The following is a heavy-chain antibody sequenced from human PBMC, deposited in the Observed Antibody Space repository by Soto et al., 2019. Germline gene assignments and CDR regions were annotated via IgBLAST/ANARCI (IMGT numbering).Heavy chain of an antibody. CDR2: IYYSGST. Sequence: SETLSLTCTVSGGSISSYYWSWIRQPPGKGLEWIGYIYYSGSTNYNPSLKSRVTISVDTSKNQFSLKLSSVTAADTAVYYCARRIREGTSWGVDYWGQGTLVTVSS. D-gene: IGHD2-2*01. V-gene: IGHV4-59*08. J-gene: IGHJ4*02. CDR3: ARRIREGTSWGVDY. CDR1: GGSISSYY.